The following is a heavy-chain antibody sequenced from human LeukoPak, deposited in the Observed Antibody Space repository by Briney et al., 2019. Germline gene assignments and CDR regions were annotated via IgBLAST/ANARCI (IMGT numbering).Heavy chain of an antibody. CDR3: ARDYYGSGVYDY. D-gene: IGHD3-10*01. CDR2: LNWNGDTS. V-gene: IGHV3-20*04. Sequence: GGSLRLSCATSGFTFNDYGMTWVRQVPGKGLEWVSALNWNGDTSGYADSVKGRFTISRDNAKKSLYLQMNSLRAGDTAFYYCARDYYGSGVYDYWGQGTLVTVSS. J-gene: IGHJ4*02. CDR1: GFTFNDYG.